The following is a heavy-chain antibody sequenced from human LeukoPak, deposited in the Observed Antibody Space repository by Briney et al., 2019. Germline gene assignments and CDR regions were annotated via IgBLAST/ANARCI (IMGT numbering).Heavy chain of an antibody. CDR2: MNPNSGNT. Sequence: GASVNVSCKASGYTFTSYDINWVRQATGQGLEWMGWMNPNSGNTGYAQKFQGRVTITRNTSISTAYMELSSLRSEDTAVYYCARGDYGDYAGYYYYYMDVWGKGTTVTVSS. V-gene: IGHV1-8*03. J-gene: IGHJ6*03. D-gene: IGHD4-17*01. CDR1: GYTFTSYD. CDR3: ARGDYGDYAGYYYYYMDV.